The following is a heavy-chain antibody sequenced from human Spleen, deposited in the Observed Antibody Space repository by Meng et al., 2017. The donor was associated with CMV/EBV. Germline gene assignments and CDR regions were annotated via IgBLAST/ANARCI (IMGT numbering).Heavy chain of an antibody. CDR2: INHSGST. CDR1: GGSFSGYY. Sequence: SETLSLTCAVYGGSFSGYYWSWIRQPPGKGLEWIGEINHSGSTNYNPSLKSRVTISVDTSKNQFSLKLSSVTAADTAVYYRARGAAKYYYGMDVWGQGTTVTVSS. J-gene: IGHJ6*02. D-gene: IGHD4/OR15-4a*01. CDR3: ARGAAKYYYGMDV. V-gene: IGHV4-34*01.